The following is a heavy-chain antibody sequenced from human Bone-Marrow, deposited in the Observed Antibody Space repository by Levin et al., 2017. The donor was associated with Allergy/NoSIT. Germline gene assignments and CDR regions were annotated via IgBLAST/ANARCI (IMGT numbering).Heavy chain of an antibody. Sequence: PGGSLRLSCAASGFTFSSYGMHWVRQAPGKGLEWVAVIWYDGSNKYYADSVKGRFTISRDNSKNTLYLQMNSLRAEDTAVYYCARDVDDYGGPFDYWGQGTLVTVSS. D-gene: IGHD4-23*01. J-gene: IGHJ4*02. CDR3: ARDVDDYGGPFDY. CDR1: GFTFSSYG. V-gene: IGHV3-33*01. CDR2: IWYDGSNK.